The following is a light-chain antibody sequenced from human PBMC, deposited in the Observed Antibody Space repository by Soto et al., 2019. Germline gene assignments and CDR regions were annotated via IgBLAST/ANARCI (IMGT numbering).Light chain of an antibody. CDR3: QEYTPSFTWT. V-gene: IGKV1-5*03. CDR2: KAS. J-gene: IGKJ1*01. Sequence: DIQMTQSPSTLPASVGDRVTITCRSSQGISDRLAWYQQKTGRAPEVLIYKASTLESGVPSRFSGNGSGTEFTLTISSLQPDDFAAYYCQEYTPSFTWTFGQGTKVDIK. CDR1: QGISDR.